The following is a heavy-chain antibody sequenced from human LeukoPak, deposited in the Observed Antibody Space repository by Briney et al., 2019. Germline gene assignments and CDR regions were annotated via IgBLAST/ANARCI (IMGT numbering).Heavy chain of an antibody. J-gene: IGHJ4*02. CDR3: TTGYYDSSGYPLS. D-gene: IGHD3-22*01. Sequence: PGGSLRLSCAASGFTFSNAWMSWVRQAPGKGLEWVGRIKSKTDGGTTDYAAPVKGRFTISRDDSKNTLYLQMNSLKTEDTAVYYCTTGYYDSSGYPLSWGQGTLVTVSS. CDR1: GFTFSNAW. CDR2: IKSKTDGGTT. V-gene: IGHV3-15*01.